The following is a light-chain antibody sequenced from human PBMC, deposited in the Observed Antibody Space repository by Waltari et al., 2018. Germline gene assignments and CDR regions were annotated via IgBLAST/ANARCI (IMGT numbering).Light chain of an antibody. CDR2: EDD. CDR1: SGDIVGDY. Sequence: NFMLTQPHSVSESPGKTVTISCTRNSGDIVGDYVQWYQQRPGSAPTTVIYEDDQRPSGVPDRCSGSIDTSNSASLTISRLRTEDEADYYCQSYDNNIVLFGGGTKLTVL. CDR3: QSYDNNIVL. J-gene: IGLJ2*01. V-gene: IGLV6-57*03.